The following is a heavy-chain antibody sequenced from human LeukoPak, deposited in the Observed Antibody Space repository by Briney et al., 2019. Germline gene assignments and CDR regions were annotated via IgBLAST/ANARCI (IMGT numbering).Heavy chain of an antibody. V-gene: IGHV5-51*01. CDR2: IYPDDSDT. J-gene: IGHJ4*02. CDR1: RHSFHSQW. D-gene: IGHD2-21*02. Sequence: GESLKISCRGPRHSFHSQWIGWVRQMPGKGLEWMGIIYPDDSDTRYSPSFQGQVTISADKSISTAYLQWNSLEASDSAIYYCARRGDSDFRIDWGQGTLVTVSS. CDR3: ARRGDSDFRID.